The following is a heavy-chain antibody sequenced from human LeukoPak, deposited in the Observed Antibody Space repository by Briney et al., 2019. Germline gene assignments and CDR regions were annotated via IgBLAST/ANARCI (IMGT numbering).Heavy chain of an antibody. Sequence: GESLKISCKGSEYSFTSYWISWVRQMPGKGLEWMGRIDPSDSYTNYSPSFQGHVTISADKSISTAYLQWSSLKASDTAMYYCARLPWLLAHYYYGMDVWGKRTTVTVSS. CDR2: IDPSDSYT. D-gene: IGHD5-18*01. CDR1: EYSFTSYW. CDR3: ARLPWLLAHYYYGMDV. V-gene: IGHV5-10-1*01. J-gene: IGHJ6*04.